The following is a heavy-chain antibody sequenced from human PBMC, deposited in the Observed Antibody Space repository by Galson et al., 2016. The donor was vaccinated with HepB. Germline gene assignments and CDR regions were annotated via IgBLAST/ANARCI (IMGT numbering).Heavy chain of an antibody. V-gene: IGHV3-30*04. CDR2: ISYLGKDK. CDR1: GFTFTNYA. Sequence: SLRLSCAVSGFTFTNYAMHWVRQAPGEGLEWVAFISYLGKDKYYADSVKGRFTISRDTSKNTLSLKMNNIRPEDTGVYYCARDRADFDFLTRYSELFYDYGMDVWGQGTTVTVSS. D-gene: IGHD3-9*01. J-gene: IGHJ6*02. CDR3: ARDRADFDFLTRYSELFYDYGMDV.